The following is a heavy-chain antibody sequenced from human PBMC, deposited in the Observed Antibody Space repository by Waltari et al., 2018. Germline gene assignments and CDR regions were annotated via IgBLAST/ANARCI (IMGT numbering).Heavy chain of an antibody. D-gene: IGHD7-27*01. CDR3: ARNTVASPGDY. CDR1: GFTFSNDS. J-gene: IGHJ4*02. V-gene: IGHV3-7*01. Sequence: EVRLVESGGGSVQPGGSLSLSCAASGFTFSNDSMTWVRQAPGKGLECGADIKPDGSEKYYVDSLKGRFTISRDNAKNSLYLQIDSLRPEDMAVYYCARNTVASPGDYWGRGTLVTVSS. CDR2: IKPDGSEK.